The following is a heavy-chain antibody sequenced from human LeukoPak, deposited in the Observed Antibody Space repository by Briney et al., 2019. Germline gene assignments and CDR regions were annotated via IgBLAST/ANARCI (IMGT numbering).Heavy chain of an antibody. CDR2: IYYSGST. V-gene: IGHV4-59*08. CDR1: GGSISSYY. D-gene: IGHD3-9*01. CDR3: ARAYDIQDAFDI. J-gene: IGHJ3*02. Sequence: SETLFLTCTVSGGSISSYYWSWIRQPPGKGLEWIGYIYYSGSTNYNPSLKSRVTISVDTSKNQFSLKLSSVTAADTAVYYCARAYDIQDAFDIWGQGTMVTVSS.